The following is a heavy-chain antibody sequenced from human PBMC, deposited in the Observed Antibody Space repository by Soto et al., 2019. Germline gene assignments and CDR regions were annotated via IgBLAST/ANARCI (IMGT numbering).Heavy chain of an antibody. D-gene: IGHD2-2*01. CDR1: GYSFTTYG. CDR2: LSPYNGNT. Sequence: QVQLVQSGAEVRKPGASVKVSCKASGYSFTTYGISWVRQSPGQGLEWMGWLSPYNGNTRYAQKAQGRVTMTTDTSTGTAYMELRSLRSDDTAVYYCARDEIVVVPATMDYYIMDVWGQGTTVTVSS. V-gene: IGHV1-18*01. CDR3: ARDEIVVVPATMDYYIMDV. J-gene: IGHJ6*02.